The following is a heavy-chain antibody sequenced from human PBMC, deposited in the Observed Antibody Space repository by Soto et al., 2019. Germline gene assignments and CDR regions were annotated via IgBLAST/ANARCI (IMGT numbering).Heavy chain of an antibody. CDR2: ISYDGSNK. CDR3: AGPRYNFQDY. Sequence: GRSLRLSCAASGFTFSSYGMHWVRQAPGKGLEWVAVISYDGSNKYYADSVKGRFTISRDNSKNTLYLQMNSLRAEETAVYYCAGPRYNFQDYCGQGALVIGSS. V-gene: IGHV3-30*03. CDR1: GFTFSSYG. J-gene: IGHJ4*02. D-gene: IGHD3-3*01.